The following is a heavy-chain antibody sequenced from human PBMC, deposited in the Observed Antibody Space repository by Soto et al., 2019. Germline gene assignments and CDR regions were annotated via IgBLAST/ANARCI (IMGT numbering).Heavy chain of an antibody. D-gene: IGHD1-7*01. CDR2: ISYDGSNK. V-gene: IGHV3-30*18. Sequence: PGGSLRLSCAASGFTFSSYGMHWVRQAPGKGLEWVAVISYDGSNKYYADSVKGRFTISRDNSKNTLYLQMNSLRAEDTAVYYWAKDFNWNYLYDFDYWGQGTLVTVSS. CDR3: AKDFNWNYLYDFDY. J-gene: IGHJ4*02. CDR1: GFTFSSYG.